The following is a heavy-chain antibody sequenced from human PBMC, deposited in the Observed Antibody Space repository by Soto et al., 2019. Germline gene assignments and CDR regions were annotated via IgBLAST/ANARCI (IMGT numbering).Heavy chain of an antibody. V-gene: IGHV3-30-3*01. CDR1: GFTFSSYA. CDR2: ISYDGSNK. J-gene: IGHJ4*02. Sequence: QVQLVESGGGVVQPGRSLRLTCAASGFTFSSYAMHWVRQAPGKGLEWVAVISYDGSNKYYADSVKGRFTISRDNSKNKRYLQMNSLRAEDTAVYYCARDPRGFSSGSLDYWGQGTLVTVSS. D-gene: IGHD6-19*01. CDR3: ARDPRGFSSGSLDY.